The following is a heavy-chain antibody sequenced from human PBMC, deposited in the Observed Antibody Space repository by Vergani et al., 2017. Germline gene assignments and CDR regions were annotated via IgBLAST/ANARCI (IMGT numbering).Heavy chain of an antibody. D-gene: IGHD3-3*01. CDR2: ISWNSGSI. Sequence: EVQLVESGGGLVQPGRSLRLSCAASGFTFDDYAMHWVRQAPGKGLEWVSGISWNSGSIGYADSVKGRFTISRDNAKNSLYLQMNSLRAEDTALYYCAKGTDFWSGYPDYWGQGTLVTVSS. J-gene: IGHJ4*02. V-gene: IGHV3-9*01. CDR3: AKGTDFWSGYPDY. CDR1: GFTFDDYA.